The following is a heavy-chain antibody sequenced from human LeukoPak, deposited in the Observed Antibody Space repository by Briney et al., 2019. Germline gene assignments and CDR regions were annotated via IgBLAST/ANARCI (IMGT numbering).Heavy chain of an antibody. CDR2: ISAYNGNT. CDR1: GYTFTSYG. J-gene: IGHJ2*01. Sequence: ASVKVSCKASGYTFTSYGISWVRQAPGQGLEWMGWISAYNGNTNYAQRLQGRVTMTTDTSTSTAYMELRSLRSDDTAVYYCARIYDSTWYLDLWGRGTLVTVSS. V-gene: IGHV1-18*01. D-gene: IGHD3-22*01. CDR3: ARIYDSTWYLDL.